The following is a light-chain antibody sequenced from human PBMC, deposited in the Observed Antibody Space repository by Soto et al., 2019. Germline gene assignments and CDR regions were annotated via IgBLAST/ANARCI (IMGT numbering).Light chain of an antibody. Sequence: QSVLTQPPSASVTPGQRVFISCSGSSSNIGGTNYAYWYQQLPGAAPKLLMHSNNLRPSGVPERISGSKSGTSASLAISGLRSEDEAVYYCASWGDRLGAVIFGGGTK. CDR2: SNN. J-gene: IGLJ2*01. CDR1: SSNIGGTNY. CDR3: ASWGDRLGAVI. V-gene: IGLV1-47*02.